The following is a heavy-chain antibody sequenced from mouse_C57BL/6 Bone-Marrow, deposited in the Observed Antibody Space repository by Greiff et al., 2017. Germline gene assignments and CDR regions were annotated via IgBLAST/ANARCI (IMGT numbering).Heavy chain of an antibody. V-gene: IGHV1-55*01. J-gene: IGHJ2*01. D-gene: IGHD1-1*01. CDR3: ARSNGYDCGSGGY. CDR1: GYTFTSYW. Sequence: QVHVKQPGAELVKPGASVKMSCKASGYTFTSYWITWVKQTPGPGLEWIGDIYPGSGSTNYNEKFKSKATLTVDTSSSTAYMQLSSLASEDSAVXYGARSNGYDCGSGGYWGQGTTLTVSS. CDR2: IYPGSGST.